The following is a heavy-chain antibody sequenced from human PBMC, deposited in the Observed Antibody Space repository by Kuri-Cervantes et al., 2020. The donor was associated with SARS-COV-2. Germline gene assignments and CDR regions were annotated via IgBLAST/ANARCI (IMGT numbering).Heavy chain of an antibody. CDR1: GDSGSISSYY. D-gene: IGHD6-25*01. J-gene: IGHJ5*02. CDR3: ARGVPGS. V-gene: IGHV4-4*07. CDR2: IHTSGSS. Sequence: SETLSLTCSVSGDSGSISSYYWSWIRQPAGKGLEWIGRIHTSGSSNYNPSLRSRVTMSVDTSKNQVSLKLRSVTAADTAVYYCARGVPGSWGQGSLVTVPS.